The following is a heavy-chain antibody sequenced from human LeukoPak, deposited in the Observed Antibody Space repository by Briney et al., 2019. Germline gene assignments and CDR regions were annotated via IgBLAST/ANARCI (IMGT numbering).Heavy chain of an antibody. CDR3: AREHCSGGSCYSIYYYYYMDV. J-gene: IGHJ6*03. D-gene: IGHD2-15*01. CDR2: IYYSGST. V-gene: IGHV4-39*07. CDR1: GASISSSPFY. Sequence: PSETLSLTCTVSGASISSSPFYWGWIRQAPGKGLDWIGSIYYSGSTYYNPSLKSRVTISVDTSKNQFSLKLSSVTAADTAVYYCAREHCSGGSCYSIYYYYYMDVWGKGTTVTVSS.